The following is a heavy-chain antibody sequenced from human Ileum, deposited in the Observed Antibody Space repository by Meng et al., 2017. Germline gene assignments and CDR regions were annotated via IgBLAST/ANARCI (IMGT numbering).Heavy chain of an antibody. CDR3: ARGQYYDSSGYFLPDY. Sequence: QGQLVQSWEEGKKPGASVNVSCKASGYTLTSYAIHWVRQAPGQRLEWLGWINIGNGDTRYSQMFQGRLTITRDTSATAAYMELSGLRSEDTAVYYCARGQYYDSSGYFLPDYWGQGTLVTVSS. V-gene: IGHV1-3*04. CDR2: INIGNGDT. J-gene: IGHJ4*02. D-gene: IGHD3-22*01. CDR1: GYTLTSYA.